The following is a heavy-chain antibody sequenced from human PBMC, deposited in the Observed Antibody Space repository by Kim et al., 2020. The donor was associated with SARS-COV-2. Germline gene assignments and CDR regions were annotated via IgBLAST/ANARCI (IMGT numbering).Heavy chain of an antibody. CDR1: GGSFSGYY. V-gene: IGHV4-34*01. Sequence: SETLSLTCAVYGGSFSGYYWSWIRQPPGKGLEWIGEINHSGSTNYNPSLKSRVTISVDTSKNQFSLKLSSVTAADTAVYYCARGGYGSGSYYNAAFGYWGQGTLVTVSS. CDR3: ARGGYGSGSYYNAAFGY. CDR2: INHSGST. D-gene: IGHD3-10*01. J-gene: IGHJ4*02.